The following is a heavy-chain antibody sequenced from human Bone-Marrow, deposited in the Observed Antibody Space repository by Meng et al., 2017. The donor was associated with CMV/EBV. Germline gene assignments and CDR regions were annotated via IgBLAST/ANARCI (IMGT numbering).Heavy chain of an antibody. CDR3: ARQGGYYDFWSGYHRYYYYGMDV. CDR2: MNPNSGNT. CDR1: GYTFTSYD. D-gene: IGHD3-3*01. V-gene: IGHV1-8*01. Sequence: ASVKVSCKASGYTFTSYDINWVRQATGQGLEWMGWMNPNSGNTGYAQKFQGRVTMTRNTSISTAYMELSSLRSEDTAVYYCARQGGYYDFWSGYHRYYYYGMDVWARGTTVTVSS. J-gene: IGHJ6*02.